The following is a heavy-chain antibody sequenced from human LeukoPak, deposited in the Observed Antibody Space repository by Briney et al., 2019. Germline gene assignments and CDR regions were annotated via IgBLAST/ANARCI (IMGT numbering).Heavy chain of an antibody. J-gene: IGHJ4*02. CDR2: ISSSSSYI. CDR3: ARGIGYCSGVSCRYLDY. D-gene: IGHD2-15*01. V-gene: IGHV3-21*01. Sequence: GGSLRLSCAASGFTFSSYSMNWVRQAPGKGLEWVSSISSSSSYIYYADTVKGRFTISRDNAKNSLYLQMNSLRAEGTAVYYCARGIGYCSGVSCRYLDYWGQGTLVTVS. CDR1: GFTFSSYS.